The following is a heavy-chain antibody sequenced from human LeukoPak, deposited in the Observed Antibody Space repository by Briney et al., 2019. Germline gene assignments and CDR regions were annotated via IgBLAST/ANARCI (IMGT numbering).Heavy chain of an antibody. CDR2: ISSSSSTI. V-gene: IGHV3-48*01. CDR1: GFTFSSYS. CDR3: ARENGPYDFWSGYYYYGMDV. Sequence: GGSLSLSCAASGFTFSSYSMNWVSQATVEGLEWVSYISSSSSTIYYADSVKGRFTISRDNAKNSLYLQMNSLRAEDTAVYYCARENGPYDFWSGYYYYGMDVWGQGTTVTVSS. D-gene: IGHD3-3*01. J-gene: IGHJ6*02.